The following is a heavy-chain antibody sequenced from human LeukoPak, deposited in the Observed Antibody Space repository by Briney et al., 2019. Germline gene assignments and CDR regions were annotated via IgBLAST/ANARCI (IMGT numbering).Heavy chain of an antibody. Sequence: GGSLRLSCAASGFTFSTYWMTWVRQAPGKGLKWVANIKQDGSEKYYVDSVKGRFTISRDNAKDSTYLQMNSLRAEDTAVYFCARVRRAKRQNRYYFYFYMDVWGKGTTVTVSS. D-gene: IGHD6-25*01. CDR3: ARVRRAKRQNRYYFYFYMDV. V-gene: IGHV3-7*01. CDR1: GFTFSTYW. CDR2: IKQDGSEK. J-gene: IGHJ6*03.